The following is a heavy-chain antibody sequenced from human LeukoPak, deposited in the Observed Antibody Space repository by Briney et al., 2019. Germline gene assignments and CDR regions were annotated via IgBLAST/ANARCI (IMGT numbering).Heavy chain of an antibody. Sequence: SETLSLTCTVSGGSISSYYWSWIRQPPGKGLEWIGYIYYSGSTNYNPSLKSRVTISVDTSKNQFSLKLSSVTAADTAVYCCARALGVWPWFDPWGQGTLVTVSS. CDR3: ARALGVWPWFDP. J-gene: IGHJ5*02. V-gene: IGHV4-59*01. CDR2: IYYSGST. D-gene: IGHD2-8*01. CDR1: GGSISSYY.